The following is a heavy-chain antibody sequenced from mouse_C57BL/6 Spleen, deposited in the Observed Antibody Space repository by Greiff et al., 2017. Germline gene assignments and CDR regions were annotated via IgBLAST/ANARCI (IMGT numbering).Heavy chain of an antibody. CDR3: ARWGTTVVGDY. V-gene: IGHV1-64*01. Sequence: VQLQQPGAELVKPGASVKLSCKASGYTFTSYWMHWVKQRPGQGLEWIGMIHPNSGSTNYNEKFKSKATLTVDKSSSTAYMQLSSLTSEDSAVYYCARWGTTVVGDYWGQGTTLTVSS. J-gene: IGHJ2*01. CDR1: GYTFTSYW. CDR2: IHPNSGST. D-gene: IGHD1-1*01.